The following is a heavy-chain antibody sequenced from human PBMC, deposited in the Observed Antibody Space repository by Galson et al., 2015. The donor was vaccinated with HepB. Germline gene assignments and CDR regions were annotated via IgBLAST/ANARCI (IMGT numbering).Heavy chain of an antibody. CDR1: GFTFSSYA. D-gene: IGHD3-3*01. CDR3: AADNYDFPNYYYYYYMDV. CDR2: ISGSGGST. J-gene: IGHJ6*03. V-gene: IGHV3-23*01. Sequence: SLRLSCAASGFTFSSYAMSRVRQAPGKGLEWVSAISGSGGSTYYADSVKGRFTISRDNSKNTLYLQMNSLRAEDTAVYYCAADNYDFPNYYYYYYMDVWGKGTTVTVSS.